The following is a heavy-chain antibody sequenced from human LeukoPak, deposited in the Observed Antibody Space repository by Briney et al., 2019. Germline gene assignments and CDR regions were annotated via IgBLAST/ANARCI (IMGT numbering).Heavy chain of an antibody. CDR2: VSASSNI. J-gene: IGHJ4*02. V-gene: IGHV3-48*02. D-gene: IGHD5-18*01. CDR1: GFTFGSYT. Sequence: QPGGSLRLSCAASGFTFGSYTMNWVRQAPGKGLQWVSTVSASSNIHYSDSVKGRFTISRDNARNSPYLQMNSLRDEDTAVYYCARDGLHTAHFDYWGQGTLVTVSS. CDR3: ARDGLHTAHFDY.